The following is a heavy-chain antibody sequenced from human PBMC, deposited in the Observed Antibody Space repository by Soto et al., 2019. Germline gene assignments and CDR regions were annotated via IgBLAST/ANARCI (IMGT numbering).Heavy chain of an antibody. CDR3: AKETEVDIAAPNYFDY. J-gene: IGHJ4*02. CDR1: GFTFSSYA. D-gene: IGHD6-6*01. CDR2: IGGSGDST. V-gene: IGHV3-23*01. Sequence: EVQLFESGGGLVQPGESLRLSCAASGFTFSSYAMSWVRQAPGKGLEWVSVIGGSGDSTYYADSVKGRFTISRDNSKNTLYLQMNSLRAEDTAVYYCAKETEVDIAAPNYFDYWGKGTLVTVSS.